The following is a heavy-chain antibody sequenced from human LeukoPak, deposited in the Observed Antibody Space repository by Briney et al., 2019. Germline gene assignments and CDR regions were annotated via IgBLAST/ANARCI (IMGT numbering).Heavy chain of an antibody. J-gene: IGHJ4*02. V-gene: IGHV1-69*05. CDR2: IIPIFGTA. D-gene: IGHD2-8*01. Sequence: SVKVSCKASGGTFSSYAISWVRQAPGQGLEWMGGIIPIFGTANYAQKFQGRVTITTDESTSTAYMELSSLRSEDTAVYYCARGESVGVSAPFDYWGQGTLVTVSS. CDR1: GGTFSSYA. CDR3: ARGESVGVSAPFDY.